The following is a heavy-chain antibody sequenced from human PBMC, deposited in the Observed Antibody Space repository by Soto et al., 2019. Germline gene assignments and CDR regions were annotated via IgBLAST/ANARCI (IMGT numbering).Heavy chain of an antibody. D-gene: IGHD2-8*02. Sequence: SETLSLTCTVSGGSISSSSYYWGWIRQPPGKGLEWFGSIYYSGSTYYNPSLKSRVTISVDTSKNQFSLKLSSVTAADTAVYYCARVLSGWGIYYFDYWGQGTLVTVSS. V-gene: IGHV4-39*01. J-gene: IGHJ4*02. CDR1: GGSISSSSYY. CDR2: IYYSGST. CDR3: ARVLSGWGIYYFDY.